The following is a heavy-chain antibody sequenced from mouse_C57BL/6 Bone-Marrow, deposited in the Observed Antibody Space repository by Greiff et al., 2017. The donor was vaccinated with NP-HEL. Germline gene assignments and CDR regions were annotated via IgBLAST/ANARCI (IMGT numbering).Heavy chain of an antibody. Sequence: QVHVKQSGAELVRPGTSVKVSCKASGYAFTNYLIDWVKQRPGQGLEWIGVINPGSGGTNYNEKFKGKATLTADKSSSTAYMQLSSLTSEDSAVYFCARSEGYEYEFAYWGQGTLVTVSA. CDR3: ARSEGYEYEFAY. J-gene: IGHJ3*01. V-gene: IGHV1-54*01. CDR1: GYAFTNYL. D-gene: IGHD2-4*01. CDR2: INPGSGGT.